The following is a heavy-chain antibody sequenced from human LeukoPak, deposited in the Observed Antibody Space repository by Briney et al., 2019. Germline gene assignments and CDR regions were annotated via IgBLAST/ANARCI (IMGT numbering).Heavy chain of an antibody. J-gene: IGHJ6*02. V-gene: IGHV3-53*01. CDR2: IYSGGST. CDR3: ASGYSSSWYPLGGMDV. Sequence: PGGSLRLSCAASGFTVSSNYMSWVRQAPGKGLEWVSVIYSGGSTYYADSVKGRFTISRDNSKNTLYLQMNSLRAEDTAVYYCASGYSSSWYPLGGMDVWGQGTTVTVSS. CDR1: GFTVSSNY. D-gene: IGHD6-13*01.